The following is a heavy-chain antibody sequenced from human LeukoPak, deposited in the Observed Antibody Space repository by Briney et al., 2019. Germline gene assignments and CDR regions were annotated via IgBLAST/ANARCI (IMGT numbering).Heavy chain of an antibody. D-gene: IGHD5-24*01. J-gene: IGHJ4*02. Sequence: PSETLSLTCTVSGGSMTSNTYYWGWIRQPPGKGLEWIGSIYYSGSTYYNSSLKSRVTISVDTSKNQFSLKLSSVTAADTAVYYCARHLHLAGYNDYWGQGALVTVSS. CDR3: ARHLHLAGYNDY. CDR2: IYYSGST. CDR1: GGSMTSNTYY. V-gene: IGHV4-39*01.